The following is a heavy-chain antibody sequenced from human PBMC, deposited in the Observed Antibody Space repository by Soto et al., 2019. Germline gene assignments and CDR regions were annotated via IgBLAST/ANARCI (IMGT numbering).Heavy chain of an antibody. J-gene: IGHJ2*01. CDR1: GFTFSSYG. V-gene: IGHV3-30*03. Sequence: QVQLVESGGGVVQPGRSLRLSCAASGFTFSSYGMHWVRQAPGKGLEWVAVISYDGSNKYYADSVKGRFTISRDNSKNTLYLQMNSLRAEDTAVYYCAHAPSGGLDYWYFDLWGRGPLVTVSS. CDR3: AHAPSGGLDYWYFDL. CDR2: ISYDGSNK.